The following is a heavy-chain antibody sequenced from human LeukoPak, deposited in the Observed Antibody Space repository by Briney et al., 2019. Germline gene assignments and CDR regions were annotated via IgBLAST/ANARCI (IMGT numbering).Heavy chain of an antibody. V-gene: IGHV3-7*01. CDR1: GFSFRSYW. D-gene: IGHD3-9*01. J-gene: IGHJ5*02. CDR2: IKQDGREK. Sequence: GGSLRLSCAATGFSFRSYWMNWVRQAPGKGLEWLAIIKQDGREKHYKGSVEGRFTISRDNAKNSLHLQMNSLRAEDTAVYYCAGGSGYLITSWGQGTLVTVSS. CDR3: AGGSGYLITS.